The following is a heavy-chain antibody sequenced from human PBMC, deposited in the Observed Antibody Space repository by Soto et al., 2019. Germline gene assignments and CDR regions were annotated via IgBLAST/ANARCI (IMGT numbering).Heavy chain of an antibody. Sequence: ASVKVSCKASGYTFTSYGISWVRQAPGQGLEWMGWISAYNGNTNYAQKLQGRVTMTTDTSTSTAYMELRSLRSDDTAVYYCARDKDSSGYYYGYYFDYCGQGTLVTVSS. CDR2: ISAYNGNT. J-gene: IGHJ4*02. V-gene: IGHV1-18*01. D-gene: IGHD3-22*01. CDR1: GYTFTSYG. CDR3: ARDKDSSGYYYGYYFDY.